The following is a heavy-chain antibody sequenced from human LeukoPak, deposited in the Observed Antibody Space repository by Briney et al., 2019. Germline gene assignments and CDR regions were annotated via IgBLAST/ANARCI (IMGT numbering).Heavy chain of an antibody. CDR2: IKQDGGQQ. D-gene: IGHD7-27*01. J-gene: IGHJ4*02. V-gene: IGHV3-7*01. CDR1: GFTFSSYW. Sequence: GGSLRLSCGASGFTFSSYWMSWVRQAPGKGPEWVANIKQDGGQQDYVDSVKGRFTISRDNAKNLLYLQMNSLRAEDTAVYYCARDPSRGPGAPPTPFDYWGQGTLVTVSS. CDR3: ARDPSRGPGAPPTPFDY.